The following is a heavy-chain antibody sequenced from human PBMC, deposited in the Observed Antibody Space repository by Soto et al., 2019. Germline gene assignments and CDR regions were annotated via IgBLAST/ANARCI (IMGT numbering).Heavy chain of an antibody. J-gene: IGHJ6*02. CDR1: GGSVSSGSYY. Sequence: SSETLSLTCTVSGGSVSSGSYYWSWIRQPPGKGLEWIGYIYYSGSTNYNPSLKSRVTISVDTSKNQFSLKLSSVTAADTAVYYCARDRTIFGVVTTYGMDVWGQGTTVTVSS. CDR3: ARDRTIFGVVTTYGMDV. D-gene: IGHD3-3*01. CDR2: IYYSGST. V-gene: IGHV4-61*01.